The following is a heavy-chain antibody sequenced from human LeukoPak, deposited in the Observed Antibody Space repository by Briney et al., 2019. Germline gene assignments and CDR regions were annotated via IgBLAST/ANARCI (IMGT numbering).Heavy chain of an antibody. J-gene: IGHJ4*02. Sequence: GGSLRLSCAASGFTFSSYAMSWVRQAPGKGLEWVSAISGSGGSTYYADSVKGRFTISRDNSKNTLYLQMNSLRAEDTAVYYCANDFYYDSSGSIDYWGQGTLVTVSS. V-gene: IGHV3-23*01. CDR3: ANDFYYDSSGSIDY. CDR1: GFTFSSYA. D-gene: IGHD3-22*01. CDR2: ISGSGGST.